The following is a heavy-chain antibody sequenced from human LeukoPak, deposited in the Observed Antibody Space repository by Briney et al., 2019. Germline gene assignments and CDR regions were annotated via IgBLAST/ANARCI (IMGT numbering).Heavy chain of an antibody. D-gene: IGHD3-16*01. CDR3: VGESRFLDH. Sequence: PGESLRHSSAASGFTFFSYTLNWFRQAPGQGLEWVSSINGGSTYIYYADSLKGRFTVSRADAKSSVSLQMNSLGAEDTSVYYCVGESRFLDHWGQGTLVNVPS. V-gene: IGHV3-21*01. CDR2: INGGSTYI. J-gene: IGHJ4*02. CDR1: GFTFFSYT.